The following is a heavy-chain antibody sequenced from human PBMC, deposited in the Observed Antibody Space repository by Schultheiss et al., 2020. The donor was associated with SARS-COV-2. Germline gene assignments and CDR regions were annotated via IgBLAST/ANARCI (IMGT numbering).Heavy chain of an antibody. D-gene: IGHD2-2*01. Sequence: SGPTLVKPTETLTLTCTVSGFSLSNARMGVSWIRQPPGKALEWLAHIFSNDEKSYSTSLKSRLTISKDTSKSQVVLTMTNMDPVDTATYYCARTPTYCSSTSCYSFVDYWGQGTLVTVSS. CDR1: GFSLSNARMG. V-gene: IGHV2-26*01. CDR2: IFSNDEK. CDR3: ARTPTYCSSTSCYSFVDY. J-gene: IGHJ4*02.